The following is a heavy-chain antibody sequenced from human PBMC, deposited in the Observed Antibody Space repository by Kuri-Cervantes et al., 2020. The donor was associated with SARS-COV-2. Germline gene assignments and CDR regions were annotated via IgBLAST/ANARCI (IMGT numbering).Heavy chain of an antibody. Sequence: SVKVSCKASGGTFSSYAISWVRQAPGQGLEWMGGIIPIFGTANYAQKFQGRVTITADESTSTAYMELSSLRSEDTAVYYCARVPSRSSSSKGTYYFDYRGQGTLVTVSS. CDR1: GGTFSSYA. J-gene: IGHJ4*02. CDR2: IIPIFGTA. V-gene: IGHV1-69*13. CDR3: ARVPSRSSSSKGTYYFDY. D-gene: IGHD6-6*01.